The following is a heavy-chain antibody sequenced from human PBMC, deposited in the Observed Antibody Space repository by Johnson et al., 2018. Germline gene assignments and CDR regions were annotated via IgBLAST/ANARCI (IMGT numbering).Heavy chain of an antibody. Sequence: VQPVQSGGGLVQPGGSLRLSCAVSGFTFSSYAMTWVRHAPGKGLEWVSALSGSGGSTYYADSVKGRFPISRDNSKKSLYLQMNSLRAEDTAVYYCARSQAVQHWGQGTLVTVSS. CDR1: GFTFSSYA. J-gene: IGHJ1*01. CDR2: LSGSGGST. V-gene: IGHV3-23*04. CDR3: ARSQAVQH.